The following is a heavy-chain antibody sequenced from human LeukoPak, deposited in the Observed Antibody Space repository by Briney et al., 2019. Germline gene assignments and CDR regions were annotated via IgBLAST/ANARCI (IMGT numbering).Heavy chain of an antibody. J-gene: IGHJ5*02. Sequence: YADSVKGRFTISRDNSKNTLFLQMNNLSAEDTAVYYCARRANWFDPWGQGTLVTVSS. V-gene: IGHV3-33*01. CDR3: ARRANWFDP.